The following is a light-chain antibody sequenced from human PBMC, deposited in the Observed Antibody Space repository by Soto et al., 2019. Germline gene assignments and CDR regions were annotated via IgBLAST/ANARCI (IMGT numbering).Light chain of an antibody. CDR3: QQYHNWPIT. Sequence: EIVLTQSPGTLSLSPGERATLSCRASQTINSGLAWYQHKRGQAPRLIIYGVSVRAIGIPDRFGGSGSGTDCTLTISGLQSEDVAVYSCQQYHNWPITFGQGTRLEIK. CDR1: QTINSG. CDR2: GVS. V-gene: IGKV3D-15*01. J-gene: IGKJ5*01.